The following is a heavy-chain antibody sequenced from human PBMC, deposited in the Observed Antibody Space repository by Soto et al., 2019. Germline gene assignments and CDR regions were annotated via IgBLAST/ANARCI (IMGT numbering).Heavy chain of an antibody. J-gene: IGHJ5*02. CDR3: ARGDIVLVPASEGNWFDP. D-gene: IGHD2-2*01. V-gene: IGHV1-46*01. Sequence: ASVKVSCKASAYSFTTYHIHWARQAPGQGLEWMGLINPDAGATQYAQRFQGRLRLTSDTSTSTVYMELRSLRFDDTAVYYCARGDIVLVPASEGNWFDPWGQGTLVTVS. CDR1: AYSFTTYH. CDR2: INPDAGAT.